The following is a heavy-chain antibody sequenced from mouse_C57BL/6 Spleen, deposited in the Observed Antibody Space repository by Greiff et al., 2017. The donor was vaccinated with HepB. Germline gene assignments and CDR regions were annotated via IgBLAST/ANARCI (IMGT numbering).Heavy chain of an antibody. D-gene: IGHD1-1*01. CDR2: IYPGDGDT. V-gene: IGHV1-82*01. J-gene: IGHJ4*01. Sequence: QVQLQQSGPELVKPGASVKISCKASGYAFSSSWMNWVKQRPGKGLEWIGRIYPGDGDTNYNGKFKGKATLTADKSSSTAYMQLSSLTSEDSAVYFCAPTVVATDAMDYWGQGTSVTVSS. CDR3: APTVVATDAMDY. CDR1: GYAFSSSW.